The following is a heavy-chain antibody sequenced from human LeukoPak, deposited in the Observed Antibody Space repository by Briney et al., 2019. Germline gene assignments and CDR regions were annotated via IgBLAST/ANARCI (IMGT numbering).Heavy chain of an antibody. CDR1: GYTFTGYY. Sequence: ASVKVSCKASGYTFTGYYIHWVRQAPGQGLEWMGWINPSSGGANFAQKFQSRVTMTRDTSISTAYMELSRLTSDDTAVYYCTIIPLAATLDWSDPWGQGTLVTVSS. V-gene: IGHV1-2*02. CDR3: TIIPLAATLDWSDP. D-gene: IGHD6-19*01. J-gene: IGHJ5*02. CDR2: INPSSGGA.